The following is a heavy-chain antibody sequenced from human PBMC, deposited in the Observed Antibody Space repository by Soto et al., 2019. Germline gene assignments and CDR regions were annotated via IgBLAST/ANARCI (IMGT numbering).Heavy chain of an antibody. J-gene: IGHJ6*02. CDR3: ARGIXITFGGVIAGYYYGMDV. V-gene: IGHV4-34*01. CDR2: INHSGST. CDR1: GGSFSCYY. Sequence: PSETLSLTCAVYGGSFSCYYWSWIRQPPGKGLEWIGEINHSGSTNYNPSLKSRVTISVDTSKNQFSLKLSSVTAADTAVYYCARGIXITFGGVIAGYYYGMDVWGQGTTVTVSS. D-gene: IGHD3-16*02.